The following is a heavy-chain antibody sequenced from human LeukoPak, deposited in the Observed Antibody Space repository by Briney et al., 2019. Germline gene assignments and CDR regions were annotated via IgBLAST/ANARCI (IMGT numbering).Heavy chain of an antibody. CDR3: ARVGYYGSGSYYFDY. J-gene: IGHJ4*02. Sequence: SETLSLTCTVSGGSISSYYWSWIRQPPGKGLEWIGYIYYSGSTNYNPSLKSRVTISVDTSKNQFSLKLSSATAADTAVYYCARVGYYGSGSYYFDYWGQGTLVTVSS. CDR2: IYYSGST. D-gene: IGHD3-10*01. CDR1: GGSISSYY. V-gene: IGHV4-59*01.